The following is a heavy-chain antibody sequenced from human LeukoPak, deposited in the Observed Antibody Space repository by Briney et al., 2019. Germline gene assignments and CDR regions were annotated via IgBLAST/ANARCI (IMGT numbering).Heavy chain of an antibody. Sequence: PSETLSLTCTVSGGSISSSSYYWGWIRQPPGKGLEWIGSIYYSGSTYSNPSLTSRVTLSVYTSKNPFSLKMSSVTPAETAVYYCARRLLSNSYDYWGKGTLVTVSS. J-gene: IGHJ4*02. CDR2: IYYSGST. D-gene: IGHD2/OR15-2a*01. V-gene: IGHV4-39*01. CDR3: ARRLLSNSYDY. CDR1: GGSISSSSYY.